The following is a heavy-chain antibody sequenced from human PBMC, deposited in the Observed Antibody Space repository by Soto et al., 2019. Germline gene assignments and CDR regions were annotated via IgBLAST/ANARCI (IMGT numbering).Heavy chain of an antibody. V-gene: IGHV3-30-3*01. J-gene: IGHJ4*02. Sequence: QVQLVESGGGVVQPGTSLRLSCAASGFTFSSYAVHWVSQAPGKGLAWVAVISKDGSNKYYADSVKGRFTISRDNSKNTLYLEMNSLRAEDTAMYYCARGGGYSSSPGDYWGQGTLVTVSS. CDR1: GFTFSSYA. CDR2: ISKDGSNK. D-gene: IGHD6-13*01. CDR3: ARGGGYSSSPGDY.